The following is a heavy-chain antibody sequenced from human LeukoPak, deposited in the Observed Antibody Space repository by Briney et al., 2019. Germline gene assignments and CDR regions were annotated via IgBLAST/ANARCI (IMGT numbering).Heavy chain of an antibody. V-gene: IGHV3-23*01. D-gene: IGHD3-10*01. CDR3: VKAPLYGSGSDHRDY. Sequence: GGSLRLSCAASGFTFSSYAMSWVRQAPGKGLEWVSAISGSGGSTYYADSVKGRFTISRDNSKNTLYLQMNSLRAEDTAVYYCVKAPLYGSGSDHRDYWGQGTLVTVSS. CDR2: ISGSGGST. CDR1: GFTFSSYA. J-gene: IGHJ4*02.